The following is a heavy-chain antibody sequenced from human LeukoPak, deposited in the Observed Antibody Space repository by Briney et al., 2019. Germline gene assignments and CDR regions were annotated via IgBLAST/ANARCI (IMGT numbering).Heavy chain of an antibody. D-gene: IGHD2-15*01. CDR1: GGSISSYY. CDR3: AREVAGRSRFDY. Sequence: TSQTLSLTCTVSGGSISSYYWSWIRQPAGKRLEWIGRVSSSGSTNYNPSLKSRVTMSLDTSKNQFSLKLTSVTAADTAFYYCAREVAGRSRFDYWGQGTLVTVSS. V-gene: IGHV4-4*07. J-gene: IGHJ4*02. CDR2: VSSSGST.